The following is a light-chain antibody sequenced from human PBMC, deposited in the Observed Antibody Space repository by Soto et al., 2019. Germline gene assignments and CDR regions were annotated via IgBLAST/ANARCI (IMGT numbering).Light chain of an antibody. CDR1: SSSIGNNF. V-gene: IGLV1-51*01. J-gene: IGLJ2*01. CDR2: DNN. CDR3: GTWDTSLSGGL. Sequence: QSVLTQPPSVSAAPGQTVTISCSGGSSSIGNNFVSWYQQLPGTAPKLLIYDNNKRPSGIPDRFSASRSATSATLAITGLQTGDGAVYYCGTWDTSLSGGLFGGGTKLTVL.